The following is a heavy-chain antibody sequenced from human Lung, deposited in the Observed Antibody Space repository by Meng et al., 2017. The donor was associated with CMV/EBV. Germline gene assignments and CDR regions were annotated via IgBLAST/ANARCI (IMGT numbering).Heavy chain of an antibody. V-gene: IGHV3-23*01. CDR2: ISGGGDRT. D-gene: IGHD1-26*01. CDR3: AKGPLRSGSYPSYFDY. Sequence: GESXKISCAASGFPFSSYAMSWVPQAPGKGLEWVSAISGGGDRTYNADSVRGRFTISRDESENTVYLQMSSLRAEDTAVYYCAKGPLRSGSYPSYFDYWGQGALVTVSS. J-gene: IGHJ4*02. CDR1: GFPFSSYA.